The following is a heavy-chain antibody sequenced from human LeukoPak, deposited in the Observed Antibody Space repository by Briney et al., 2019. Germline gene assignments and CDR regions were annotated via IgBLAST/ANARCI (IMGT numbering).Heavy chain of an antibody. Sequence: ASVKVSCKASGYTFTSYYMHWVRQAPGRGLERMGIINPSGGSTRNAQKFQGRVTMTRDTSTSTVYMELSSLRSEDTAVYYCATGAVPAASGYWGQGTLVTVSS. D-gene: IGHD2-2*01. V-gene: IGHV1-46*01. CDR3: ATGAVPAASGY. CDR2: INPSGGST. CDR1: GYTFTSYY. J-gene: IGHJ4*02.